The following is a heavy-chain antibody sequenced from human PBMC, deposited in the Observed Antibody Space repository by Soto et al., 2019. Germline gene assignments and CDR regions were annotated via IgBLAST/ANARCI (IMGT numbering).Heavy chain of an antibody. J-gene: IGHJ4*02. CDR2: ITYDGSDK. CDR1: GFSFSKYA. V-gene: IGHV3-30-3*01. CDR3: AAHGSGTSFSFDY. D-gene: IGHD3-10*01. Sequence: QVQLVESGGGVVQPGRSLRLSCAASGFSFSKYAMHWVRQAPANGLEWVAVITYDGSDKFYADSVKGRFTISRDNSKDTLYLQINSLRPEDTAVYYCAAHGSGTSFSFDYWGQGTLVTVSS.